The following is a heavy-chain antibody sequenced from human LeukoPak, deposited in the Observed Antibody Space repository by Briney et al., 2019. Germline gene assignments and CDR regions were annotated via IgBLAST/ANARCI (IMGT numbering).Heavy chain of an antibody. J-gene: IGHJ4*02. Sequence: SETLSLTCAVYGGSFSGYYWSWIRQPPGKGLEWIGYIYYSGSTYYNPSLKSRVTISVDTSKNQFSLKLSSVTAADTAVYYCARAALYGGNSGLDYWGQGTLVTVSS. CDR1: GGSFSGYY. CDR2: IYYSGST. V-gene: IGHV4-34*09. D-gene: IGHD4-23*01. CDR3: ARAALYGGNSGLDY.